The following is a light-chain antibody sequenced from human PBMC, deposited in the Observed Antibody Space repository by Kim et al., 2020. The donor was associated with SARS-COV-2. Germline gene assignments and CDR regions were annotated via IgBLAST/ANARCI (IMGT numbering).Light chain of an antibody. CDR3: AAWDDSLSGQVV. CDR2: RNN. Sequence: QRATVSCSGSSSNIGKNNVYWYQHHPGMARKLLLFRNNYRPTGAPDRFSGSKSGASASLVISGLQSEDEDDYYCAAWDDSLSGQVVFGGGTKVTVL. CDR1: SSNIGKNN. J-gene: IGLJ2*01. V-gene: IGLV1-47*01.